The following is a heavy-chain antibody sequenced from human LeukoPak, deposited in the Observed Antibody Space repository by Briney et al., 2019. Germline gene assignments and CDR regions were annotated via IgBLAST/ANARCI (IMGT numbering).Heavy chain of an antibody. Sequence: SGTLSLTCAVSGDSISNSHWWSWVRQPPGKGLEWIGYIYYSGSTYYNPSLKSRVTISVDTSKNQFSLKLSSVTAADTAVYYCARVGGITPFDYWGQGTLVTVSS. CDR1: GDSISNSHW. J-gene: IGHJ4*02. CDR3: ARVGGITPFDY. CDR2: IYYSGST. V-gene: IGHV4-4*02. D-gene: IGHD3-10*01.